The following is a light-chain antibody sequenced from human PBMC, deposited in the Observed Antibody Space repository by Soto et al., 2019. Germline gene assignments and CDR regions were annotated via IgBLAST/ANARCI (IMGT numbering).Light chain of an antibody. CDR1: QSISDW. CDR3: QQYHGWT. J-gene: IGKJ1*01. V-gene: IGKV1-5*03. Sequence: DIQMTQSPSTLAASVGDRVTITCRASQSISDWMAWYQQKPGKAPNLLIYRASNLESGVPSRFSGSGSGTEFTLTISSLQPDDFATYYCQQYHGWTFGQGTKVDIK. CDR2: RAS.